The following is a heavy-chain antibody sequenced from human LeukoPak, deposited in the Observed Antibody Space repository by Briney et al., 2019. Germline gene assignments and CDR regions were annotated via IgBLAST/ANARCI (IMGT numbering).Heavy chain of an antibody. Sequence: GGSLRLSCAASGFTLTNYAMSWVRQAPGKGLGWVSSISDNIGTTYYTDSVKGRFTISRDNSKDTLYLQMSSLRAEDTALYYCARHARAWYYSAVDFWGQGTLVTVSS. V-gene: IGHV3-23*01. D-gene: IGHD2-21*01. CDR1: GFTLTNYA. CDR3: ARHARAWYYSAVDF. J-gene: IGHJ4*02. CDR2: ISDNIGTT.